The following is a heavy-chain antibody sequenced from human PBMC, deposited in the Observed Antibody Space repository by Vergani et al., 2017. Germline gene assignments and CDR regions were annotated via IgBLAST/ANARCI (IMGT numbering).Heavy chain of an antibody. CDR2: INPSGGST. Sequence: QVQLVQSGAEVKKPGASVKVSCKASGYTFTSYYMHWVRQAPGLGLEWMGIINPSGGSTSYAQKFQGRVTMTRDTSPSTVYMELSSLRSEDTAVYYCAREGLSIRPHGDYDAFDIWGQGTMVTVSS. J-gene: IGHJ3*02. CDR1: GYTFTSYY. V-gene: IGHV1-46*01. D-gene: IGHD4-17*01. CDR3: AREGLSIRPHGDYDAFDI.